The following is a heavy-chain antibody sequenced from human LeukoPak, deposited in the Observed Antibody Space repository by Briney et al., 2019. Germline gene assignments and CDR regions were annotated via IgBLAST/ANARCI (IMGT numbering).Heavy chain of an antibody. D-gene: IGHD3-22*01. CDR3: ATKSFDAMIDFDY. CDR2: INPNTRGT. V-gene: IGHV1-2*02. Sequence: ASVRVSCKASGYTFTVYYMHWVRQAPGQGREWMGWINPNTRGTNYAQKFQARFTMTRHTSITTAYMELSRLRSDDTAVYYCATKSFDAMIDFDYWGQGTLVTVSS. J-gene: IGHJ4*02. CDR1: GYTFTVYY.